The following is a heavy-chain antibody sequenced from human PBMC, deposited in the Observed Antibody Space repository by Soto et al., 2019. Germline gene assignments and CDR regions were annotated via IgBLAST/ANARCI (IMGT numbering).Heavy chain of an antibody. D-gene: IGHD4-17*01. V-gene: IGHV1-69*01. CDR2: IIPIFGTA. Sequence: QVQLVQSGAEVKKPGSSVKVSCKASGGTFSSYAISWVRQAPGQGLEWMGGIIPIFGTANYAQKFQGRVTITADESTSTAYMELSSLRSEDTAVYYCARKVRGTTVVTRRDYYGMDVWGQGTTVTASS. CDR3: ARKVRGTTVVTRRDYYGMDV. J-gene: IGHJ6*02. CDR1: GGTFSSYA.